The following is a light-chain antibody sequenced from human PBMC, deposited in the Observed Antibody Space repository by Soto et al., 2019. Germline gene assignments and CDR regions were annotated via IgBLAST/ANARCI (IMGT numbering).Light chain of an antibody. V-gene: IGKV3-20*01. CDR2: GAS. CDR1: QSVSSSY. CDR3: QLYGSSPPYT. Sequence: EIVLTQSPGTLSLSPGERATLSCRASQSVSSSYLAWYQQKPGQAPRLLIYGASSRATGIPDRFSGSESGTDFTLTISRLEPEDFAVYYWQLYGSSPPYTFGQGTKLEIK. J-gene: IGKJ2*01.